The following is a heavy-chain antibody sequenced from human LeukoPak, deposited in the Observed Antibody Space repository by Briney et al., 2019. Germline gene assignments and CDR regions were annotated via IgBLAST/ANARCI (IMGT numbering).Heavy chain of an antibody. CDR1: GYTFTSYD. D-gene: IGHD3-16*01. J-gene: IGHJ6*02. CDR2: MNPNSGNT. Sequence: ASAKVSCKASGYTFTSYDINWVRQATGQGLEWMGWMNPNSGNTGYAQKFQGRVTMTRNTSISTAYMGLSSLRSEDTAVYYCARAYFGEDYYYYGMDVWGQGTTVTVSS. V-gene: IGHV1-8*01. CDR3: ARAYFGEDYYYYGMDV.